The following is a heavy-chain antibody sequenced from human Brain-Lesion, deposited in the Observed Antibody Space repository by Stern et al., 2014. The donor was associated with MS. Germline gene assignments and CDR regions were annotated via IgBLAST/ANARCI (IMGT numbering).Heavy chain of an antibody. Sequence: QVQLVESGPGLVKPSQTLSLTCTVSGGSISSGGHYWSWIRQHPGKGLEWIGDIYYSGATFYNPSLKSRVTISLDTSKNHFSLKLSSVTAADTAVYYCASRWSGTYYGQNWFDPWGQGTLVTVSS. V-gene: IGHV4-31*03. CDR2: IYYSGAT. D-gene: IGHD1-26*01. J-gene: IGHJ5*02. CDR3: ASRWSGTYYGQNWFDP. CDR1: GGSISSGGHY.